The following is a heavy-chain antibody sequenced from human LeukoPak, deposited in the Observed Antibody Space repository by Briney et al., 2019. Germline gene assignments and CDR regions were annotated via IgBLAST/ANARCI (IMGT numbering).Heavy chain of an antibody. CDR3: ARSAKINSSGYYSRQTGTRRRAFDI. CDR2: SNHCGSS. D-gene: IGHD3-22*01. V-gene: IGHV4-34*01. CDR1: GGSFSGYC. Sequence: PSETLSLTCAVYGGSFSGYCWSWVRQPPPQGQEWVGESNHCGSSNSYPYLKIRIPVTVDPSKNQCSLNLSSVTAADTAVYYCARSAKINSSGYYSRQTGTRRRAFDIWGQGTMVTVSS. J-gene: IGHJ3*02.